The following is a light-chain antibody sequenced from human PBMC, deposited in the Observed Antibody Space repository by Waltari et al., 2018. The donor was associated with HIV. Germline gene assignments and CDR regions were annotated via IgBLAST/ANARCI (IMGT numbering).Light chain of an antibody. Sequence: DIQLTQSPSFLSAYIGDRVTITCRSSQNTYSYLVWYQQKPGRAPQVLIYATSTVQSGVTSRFSGSGTGTEFALTSTNLQPYDFETYDCQQVNGYPLTFGGGTKVEIK. V-gene: IGKV1-9*01. J-gene: IGKJ4*01. CDR1: QNTYSY. CDR3: QQVNGYPLT. CDR2: ATS.